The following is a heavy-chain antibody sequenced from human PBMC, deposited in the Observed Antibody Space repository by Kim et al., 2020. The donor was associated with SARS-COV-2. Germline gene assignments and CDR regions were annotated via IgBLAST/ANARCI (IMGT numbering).Heavy chain of an antibody. CDR3: ARDRRTFYGSGSTYYYG. Sequence: GGSLRLSCAASGFTFTSYTMNWVRQAPGKGLEWVSSISSSSRDIYYADSVRGRFTISRDNAKTSLYLQMNSLRAEDTAVYYCARDRRTFYGSGSTYYYG. D-gene: IGHD3-10*01. J-gene: IGHJ6*01. CDR2: ISSSSRDI. V-gene: IGHV3-21*01. CDR1: GFTFTSYT.